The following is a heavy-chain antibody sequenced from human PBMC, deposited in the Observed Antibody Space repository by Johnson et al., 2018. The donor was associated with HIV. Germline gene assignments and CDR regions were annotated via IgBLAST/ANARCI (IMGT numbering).Heavy chain of an antibody. D-gene: IGHD7-27*01. CDR2: ISWNSDNI. V-gene: IGHV3-9*01. CDR1: GFTFSSYA. J-gene: IGHJ3*02. Sequence: VESGGGVVQPGRSLRLSCAASGFTFSSYAMHWVRQAPGKGLEWVSGISWNSDNIAYADSVRGRFTIARDNAKNSLHLQMNSLRAEGTAVYYCAKERSWAFDIWGQGTMVTVSS. CDR3: AKERSWAFDI.